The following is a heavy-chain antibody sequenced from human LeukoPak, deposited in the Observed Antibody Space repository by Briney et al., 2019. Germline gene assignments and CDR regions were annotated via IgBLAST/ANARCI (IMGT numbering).Heavy chain of an antibody. Sequence: ASVKVSCKASGYTFTSYGISWVRQAPGQGLEWMGWISAYNGNTNYAQKLQGRVTMTTDTSTSTAYMELRSLRSDDTAVYYCARGGFSGYYTNPYYFDYWGQGTLVTVSS. V-gene: IGHV1-18*01. D-gene: IGHD3-22*01. CDR1: GYTFTSYG. J-gene: IGHJ4*02. CDR3: ARGGFSGYYTNPYYFDY. CDR2: ISAYNGNT.